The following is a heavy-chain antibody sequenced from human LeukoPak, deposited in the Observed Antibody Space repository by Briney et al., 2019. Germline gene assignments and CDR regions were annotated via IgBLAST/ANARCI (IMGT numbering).Heavy chain of an antibody. V-gene: IGHV3-15*07. CDR3: SFGASGTRGVH. D-gene: IGHD1-1*01. CDR1: GFTFNNAW. CDR2: IKSKTDGGTT. Sequence: GGSLRLSCVGSGFTFNNAWMNWVRQAPGKGLEWVGRIKSKTDGGTTDYAAPVRGRFTISRDDSKSTLYLQMNSLKVEDTAVYHCSFGASGTRGVHWGQGTLVTVSS. J-gene: IGHJ4*02.